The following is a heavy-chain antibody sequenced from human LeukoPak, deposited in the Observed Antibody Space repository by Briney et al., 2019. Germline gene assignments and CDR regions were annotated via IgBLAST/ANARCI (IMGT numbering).Heavy chain of an antibody. CDR3: ARGTAAIYYYYYMDV. CDR2: IIPIFGTA. CDR1: GYTFTSYY. Sequence: ASVKVSCKASGYTFTSYYMHWVRQAPGQGLEWMGGIIPIFGTANYAQKFQGRVTITTDESTSTAYMELSSLRSEDTAVYYCARGTAAIYYYYYMDVWGKGTTVTVSS. V-gene: IGHV1-69*05. J-gene: IGHJ6*03. D-gene: IGHD2-2*01.